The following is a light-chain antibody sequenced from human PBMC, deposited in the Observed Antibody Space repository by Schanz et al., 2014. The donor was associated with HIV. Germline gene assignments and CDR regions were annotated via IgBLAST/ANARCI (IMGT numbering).Light chain of an antibody. V-gene: IGKV3-20*01. CDR1: QSVSSSY. CDR3: QKYNSVPFT. Sequence: EIVLTQSPGTLSLSPGERATLSCRASQSVSSSYLAWYQQKPGQAPRLLIYGASSRATGIPDRFSGSGSGTDFTLTISRLEPEDVATYYCQKYNSVPFTFGPGTKVEVK. J-gene: IGKJ3*01. CDR2: GAS.